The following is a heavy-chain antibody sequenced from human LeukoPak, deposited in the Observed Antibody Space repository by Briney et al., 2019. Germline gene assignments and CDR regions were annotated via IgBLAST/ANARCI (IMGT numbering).Heavy chain of an antibody. D-gene: IGHD6-19*01. J-gene: IGHJ4*02. CDR3: AKSEAPGYSSGWYLGESYYFDY. CDR1: GFTFSIYA. V-gene: IGHV3-23*01. CDR2: ISSSAAGT. Sequence: GGSLRLSRAASGFTFSIYAMNWVRQAPGKGLEGVSGISSSAAGTYYANSVNGRFTLSRDNYRNTLSLQMNSLRAEDTAVYYCAKSEAPGYSSGWYLGESYYFDYWGQGTLVTVSS.